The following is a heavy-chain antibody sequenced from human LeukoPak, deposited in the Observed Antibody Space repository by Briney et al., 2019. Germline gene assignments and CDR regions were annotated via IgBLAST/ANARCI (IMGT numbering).Heavy chain of an antibody. CDR1: GYSFTTYW. J-gene: IGHJ4*02. CDR3: ARRTRYCSSTNCYYFDY. V-gene: IGHV5-51*01. CDR2: IYPGDPDT. Sequence: GESLKISCKGSGYSFTTYWIGWVRQMPGIGLEWMGIIYPGDPDTRYSPSFQGQVTISADKSISTAYLQWSSLKASDTAMYYCARRTRYCSSTNCYYFDYWGQGTLVTVSS. D-gene: IGHD2-2*01.